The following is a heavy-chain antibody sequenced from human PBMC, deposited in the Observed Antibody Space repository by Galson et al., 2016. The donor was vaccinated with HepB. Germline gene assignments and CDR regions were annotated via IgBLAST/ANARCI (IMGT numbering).Heavy chain of an antibody. J-gene: IGHJ4*02. CDR2: ISYNGYNK. V-gene: IGHV3-30-3*01. Sequence: SLRLSCAASGFTFDTHALHWVRQAPGKGLQWVAVISYNGYNKFYADSVKGRFTISRDDSKNTVHLQMDSLRVEDTAVYYCARDLLGSVITRSFIDYWGQGTLVTVSS. D-gene: IGHD1-14*01. CDR3: ARDLLGSVITRSFIDY. CDR1: GFTFDTHA.